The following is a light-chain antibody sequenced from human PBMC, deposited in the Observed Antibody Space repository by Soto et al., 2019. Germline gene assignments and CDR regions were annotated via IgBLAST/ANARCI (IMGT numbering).Light chain of an antibody. V-gene: IGKV1-5*01. Sequence: DIQMTQSPSTLSASVGDRVTITCRASQSITSWLAWYQQKPGKDPKLLIYDASTLESGVPSRFSGSGAGTEFTLNISRLQPDDSATYYCQQYNSYSTFGPGTKVDIX. CDR3: QQYNSYST. CDR2: DAS. CDR1: QSITSW. J-gene: IGKJ3*01.